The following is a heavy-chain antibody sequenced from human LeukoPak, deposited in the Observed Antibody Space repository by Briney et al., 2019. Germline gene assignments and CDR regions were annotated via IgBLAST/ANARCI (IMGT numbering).Heavy chain of an antibody. D-gene: IGHD6-19*01. CDR2: IWYEGSNK. J-gene: IGHJ4*02. CDR3: ARECKGVAAASLVFEY. CDR1: VVTLISYG. Sequence: GRSLRLSCPASVVTLISYGMHWVRQAPGKGLEWVAVIWYEGSNKYYGDSVKGRFTISRDNCKNTLYLQMNSLRAEDRGVYDCARECKGVAAASLVFEYWGQGTLVTVSS. V-gene: IGHV3-33*01.